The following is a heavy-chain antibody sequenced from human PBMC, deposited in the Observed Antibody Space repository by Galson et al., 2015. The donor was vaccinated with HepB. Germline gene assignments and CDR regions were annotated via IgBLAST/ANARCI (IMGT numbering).Heavy chain of an antibody. CDR1: GFTFSSYA. Sequence: SLRLSCAASGFTFSSYAMSWARQAPGKGLEWVANIKQDGSEKYYADSVEGRFTISRDNAKNSLYLQMDSLRVEDTAVYYCARDSSSRGKNDYGDPGVYWGQGILVTVSS. CDR2: IKQDGSEK. D-gene: IGHD4-17*01. CDR3: ARDSSSRGKNDYGDPGVY. J-gene: IGHJ4*02. V-gene: IGHV3-7*01.